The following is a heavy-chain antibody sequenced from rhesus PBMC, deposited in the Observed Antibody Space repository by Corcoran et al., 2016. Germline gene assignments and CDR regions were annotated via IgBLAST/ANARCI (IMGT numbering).Heavy chain of an antibody. Sequence: QVQLQESGPGLVKPSETLSLTCAVSGGSISGYYWHWIRQPPGKGLELIGYIGGSSGSTYYNPSLKSRVTISTDTSKNQFSLKLSSVTAADTAVYYCARNLGYSSWSHFDYWGQGVLVTVSS. CDR2: IGGSSGST. J-gene: IGHJ4*01. CDR1: GGSISGYY. D-gene: IGHD6-13*01. CDR3: ARNLGYSSWSHFDY. V-gene: IGHV4-165*02.